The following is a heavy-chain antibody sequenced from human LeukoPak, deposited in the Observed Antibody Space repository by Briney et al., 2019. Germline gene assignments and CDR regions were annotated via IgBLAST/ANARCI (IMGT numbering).Heavy chain of an antibody. J-gene: IGHJ5*01. D-gene: IGHD6-6*01. CDR3: ARWATPSTMAARGRSWFES. CDR1: GDSISSDY. CDR2: IYYIGST. V-gene: IGHV4-59*01. Sequence: SETLSLTCAVSGDSISSDYWSWVRPPPGKGLEWVGSIYYIGSTNYNPSPKSRVTISVDTSKNQFSLKLSSVTAADTAVHYCARWATPSTMAARGRSWFESWGQGTLVSVSS.